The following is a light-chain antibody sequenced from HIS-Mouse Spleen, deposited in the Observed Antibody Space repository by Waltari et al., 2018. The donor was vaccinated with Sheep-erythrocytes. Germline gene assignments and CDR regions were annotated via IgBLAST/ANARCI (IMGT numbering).Light chain of an antibody. J-gene: IGKJ2*01. Sequence: DVVMTQSPLSLPVTLGQPASISCRSSQSLVHSDGNTYLNWFQQRPGQSPRRLIYKVSSRDSGVPDRFSGSGSGTDFTLKISRVEAEDVGVYYCMQALQTPYTFGQGTKLEIK. CDR3: MQALQTPYT. V-gene: IGKV2-30*02. CDR1: QSLVHSDGNTY. CDR2: KVS.